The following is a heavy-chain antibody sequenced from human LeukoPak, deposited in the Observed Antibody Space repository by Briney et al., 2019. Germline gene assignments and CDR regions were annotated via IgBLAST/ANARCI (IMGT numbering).Heavy chain of an antibody. Sequence: ASVKVSCKASGYTFTSYDINWVRQATGQGLEWMGWMNPNSGNTGYAQKFRGRVTMTRNTSISTAYMELSSLRSEDTAVYYCARKPDSYGYDYWGQGTLVTVSS. CDR2: MNPNSGNT. D-gene: IGHD5-18*01. CDR3: ARKPDSYGYDY. V-gene: IGHV1-8*01. J-gene: IGHJ4*02. CDR1: GYTFTSYD.